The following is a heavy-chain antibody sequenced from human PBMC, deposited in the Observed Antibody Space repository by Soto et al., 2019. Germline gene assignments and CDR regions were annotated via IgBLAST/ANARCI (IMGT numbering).Heavy chain of an antibody. CDR2: IYYSGNT. J-gene: IGHJ4*02. CDR1: GGSISSGGYY. D-gene: IGHD5-18*01. Sequence: LSLTCTVSGGSISSGGYYWSWIRQHPGKGLEWIGYIYYSGNTYYNPSLKSRVAMSVDTSKNQFSLKLSSVTAADTAVYYCARDSAGTAMTFDYWGQGTLVTVSS. V-gene: IGHV4-31*03. CDR3: ARDSAGTAMTFDY.